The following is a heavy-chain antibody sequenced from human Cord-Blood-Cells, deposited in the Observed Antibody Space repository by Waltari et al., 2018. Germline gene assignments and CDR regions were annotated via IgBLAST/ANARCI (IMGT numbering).Heavy chain of an antibody. CDR3: AKDRAAAGKAEYFQH. Sequence: EVQLLESGGGLVQPGGSLRLSCAASGFTFSSYAMSWVRQAPGKGLEWVSAISGSGGSTYYADSVKGRFTIARDNSKNTLYLQMNSLRAEDTAVYYCAKDRAAAGKAEYFQHWGQGTLVTVSS. D-gene: IGHD6-13*01. J-gene: IGHJ1*01. CDR1: GFTFSSYA. CDR2: ISGSGGST. V-gene: IGHV3-23*01.